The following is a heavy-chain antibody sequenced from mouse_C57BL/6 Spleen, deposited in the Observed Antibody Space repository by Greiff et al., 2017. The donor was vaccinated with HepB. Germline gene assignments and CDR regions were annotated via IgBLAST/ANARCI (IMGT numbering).Heavy chain of an antibody. CDR1: GYTFTDYY. Sequence: VQLKQSGPVLVKPGASVKMSCKASGYTFTDYYMNWVKQSPGKSLEWIGVINPYNGGTSYNQKFKGKATLTVDKSSSTAYMELNSLTSEDSAVYYCARLYYGNSAWFAYWGQGTLVTVSA. CDR2: INPYNGGT. D-gene: IGHD2-1*01. V-gene: IGHV1-19*01. CDR3: ARLYYGNSAWFAY. J-gene: IGHJ3*01.